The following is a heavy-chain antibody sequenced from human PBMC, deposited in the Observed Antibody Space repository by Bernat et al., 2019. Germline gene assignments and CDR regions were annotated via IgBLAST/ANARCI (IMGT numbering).Heavy chain of an antibody. CDR3: ARMVDTGMVLGY. CDR1: GFSLSNARMG. V-gene: IGHV2-26*01. CDR2: IFSNDEK. Sequence: QVTLKESGPVLVKPTETLTLTCTVSGFSLSNARMGVSWIRQPPGKALEWLAHIFSNDEKFYSTSLKSRLTISKDTFKSQAVLTMTNMDPVDTATYYCARMVDTGMVLGYWGQGTLVTVSS. J-gene: IGHJ4*02. D-gene: IGHD5-18*01.